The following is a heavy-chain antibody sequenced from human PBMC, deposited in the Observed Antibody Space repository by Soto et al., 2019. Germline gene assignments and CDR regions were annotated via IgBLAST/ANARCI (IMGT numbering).Heavy chain of an antibody. CDR1: GYTFNTYY. J-gene: IGHJ4*02. CDR2: IHPSGGGT. V-gene: IGHV1-46*02. D-gene: IGHD6-19*01. CDR3: AKKGHTSDGYDYFDY. Sequence: GASVKVSCKPSGYTFNTYYLHWLRQAPGQALEWMGVIHPSGGGTTYAQKFLGRVTVTRDTSTTTVFMELNSLRVDDTAVYYCAKKGHTSDGYDYFDYWGQGTLVTVSS.